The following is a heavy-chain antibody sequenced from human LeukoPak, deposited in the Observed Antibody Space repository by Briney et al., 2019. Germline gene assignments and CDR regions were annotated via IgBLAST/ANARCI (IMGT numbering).Heavy chain of an antibody. CDR3: ARPGGYSGYDYYFDY. J-gene: IGHJ4*02. D-gene: IGHD5-12*01. CDR1: GCSFTSYW. CDR2: IYPGVSDT. Sequence: GGSLKISCKGSGCSFTSYWIGWVRQMPGKGLEWMGIIYPGVSDTRYRPSFPGQVTISADKSISTAYLQWSSLKASDTAMYYCARPGGYSGYDYYFDYWGQGTLVTVSS. V-gene: IGHV5-51*01.